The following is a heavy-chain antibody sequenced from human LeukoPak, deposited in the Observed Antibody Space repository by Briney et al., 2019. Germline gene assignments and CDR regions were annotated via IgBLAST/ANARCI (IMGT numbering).Heavy chain of an antibody. J-gene: IGHJ4*02. D-gene: IGHD3-10*01. Sequence: QPGGSLRLSCAASGFTFSSYAMSWVRQAPGKGLEWVSTISVSGGNTYYADSVKGRFTISRDNAKNSLYLQMNSLRDEDTAVYYCVRESRFHFDYWGQGTLVTVSS. CDR3: VRESRFHFDY. V-gene: IGHV3-23*01. CDR2: ISVSGGNT. CDR1: GFTFSSYA.